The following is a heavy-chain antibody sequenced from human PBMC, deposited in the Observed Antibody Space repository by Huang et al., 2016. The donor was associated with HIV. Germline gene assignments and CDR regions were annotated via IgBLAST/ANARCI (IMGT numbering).Heavy chain of an antibody. CDR3: ARGSAGVLWFGEM. CDR1: GFTFSSYA. D-gene: IGHD3-10*01. V-gene: IGHV3-30*04. J-gene: IGHJ4*02. Sequence: QERLVESGGGVVQPGRSLRLSCAAPGFTFSSYAMHWVRQAPGKGLEGVAVISYDGSNQHYVDSVKGRFTISRDNSKKMLYLQMNSLRMGDTAVYYCARGSAGVLWFGEMWGQGTLVTVSS. CDR2: ISYDGSNQ.